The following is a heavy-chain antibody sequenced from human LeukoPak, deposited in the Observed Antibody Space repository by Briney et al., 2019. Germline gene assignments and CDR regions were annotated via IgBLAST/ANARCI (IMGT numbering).Heavy chain of an antibody. J-gene: IGHJ4*02. V-gene: IGHV3-23*01. CDR3: ARDVAYDY. CDR2: ISGSGGST. Sequence: GGSLRLSCAASGFTFSSYAMGWVRQAPGKGLEWVSVISGSGGSTYYADSVKGRFTISRDNAKNSLYLQMNSLRAEDTAVYYCARDVAYDYWGQGTLVTASS. D-gene: IGHD3-16*01. CDR1: GFTFSSYA.